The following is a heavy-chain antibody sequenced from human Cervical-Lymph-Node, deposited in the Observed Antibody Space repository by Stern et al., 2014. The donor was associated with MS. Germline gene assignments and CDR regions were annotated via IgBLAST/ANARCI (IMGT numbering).Heavy chain of an antibody. CDR1: GFTFDDYA. V-gene: IGHV3-9*01. J-gene: IGHJ2*01. CDR3: AKDAETGDWGHWYFDL. Sequence: EVQLVESGGGLVQPGRSLRLSCAASGFTFDDYAMHWVRQAPGKGLEWVSGISWNSGSIGYADSVKGRFTISRDNAKNSLYLQMNSLRAEDTALYYCAKDAETGDWGHWYFDLWGRGTLVTVSS. CDR2: ISWNSGSI. D-gene: IGHD7-27*01.